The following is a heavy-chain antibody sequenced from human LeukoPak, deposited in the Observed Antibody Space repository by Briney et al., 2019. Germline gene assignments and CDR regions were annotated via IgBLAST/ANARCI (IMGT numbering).Heavy chain of an antibody. D-gene: IGHD6-6*01. CDR2: INSDGKST. CDR3: ARVGSSSLDY. Sequence: GGPLRLSCAASGFTFSSYWMHWVRQAPGRGLVWVSRINSDGKSTSYADSVKGRFTISRDNAKNTLYLQMNSLRAEDTAVYYCARVGSSSLDYWGQGTLVTVSS. CDR1: GFTFSSYW. J-gene: IGHJ4*02. V-gene: IGHV3-74*01.